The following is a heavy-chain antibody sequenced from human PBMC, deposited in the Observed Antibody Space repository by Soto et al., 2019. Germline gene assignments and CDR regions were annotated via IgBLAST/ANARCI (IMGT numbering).Heavy chain of an antibody. D-gene: IGHD2-15*01. J-gene: IGHJ4*02. CDR3: ARNLCSGGTCYSGY. CDR1: GFTFSSYA. V-gene: IGHV3-30-3*01. Sequence: QVQLVESGGGVVQPGRSLRLSCAASGFTFSSYAMHWVRQAPGKGLEWVAVISYDGSDKYFADSVKGRFTISRDDSKNALDLQMKSLRTEDTAVYYCARNLCSGGTCYSGYWGQGTLVTVSS. CDR2: ISYDGSDK.